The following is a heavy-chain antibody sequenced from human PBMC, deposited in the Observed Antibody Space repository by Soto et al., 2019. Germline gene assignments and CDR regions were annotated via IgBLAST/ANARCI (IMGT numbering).Heavy chain of an antibody. V-gene: IGHV3-15*01. CDR1: GFTFSNAW. CDR2: IKSKTDGGTT. D-gene: IGHD3-3*01. CDR3: TTGSTTDYDFWSGRYAFDI. J-gene: IGHJ3*02. Sequence: GGSLRLSCAASGFTFSNAWMSWVRQAPGKGLEWVGRIKSKTDGGTTEYAAPVKGRFTISIDDSKNTLYLQMNSLKTEDTAVYYCTTGSTTDYDFWSGRYAFDIWGQGSMVTVSS.